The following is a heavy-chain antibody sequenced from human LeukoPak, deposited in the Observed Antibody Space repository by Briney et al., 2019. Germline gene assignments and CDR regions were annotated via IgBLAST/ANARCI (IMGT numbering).Heavy chain of an antibody. CDR2: INHSGST. J-gene: IGHJ4*02. Sequence: SETLSLTCAVYGGSFSGYYRSWIRQPPGTGLEWIGEINHSGSTNYNPSLKSRVTISVDTSNNQFSLKLSSVTAADTAVYYCARAGVYGGNSEVDYWGQGTLVTVSS. V-gene: IGHV4-34*01. CDR1: GGSFSGYY. D-gene: IGHD4-17*01. CDR3: ARAGVYGGNSEVDY.